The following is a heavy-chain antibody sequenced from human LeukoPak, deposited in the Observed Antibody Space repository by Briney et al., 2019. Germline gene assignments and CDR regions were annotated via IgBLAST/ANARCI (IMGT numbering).Heavy chain of an antibody. J-gene: IGHJ5*02. Sequence: GGSLRLSCAASGFTFSDYYMSWIRQAPGKGLEWVSYISSSGGTIYYADSVKGRFTISRDNAKNSLYLQMNSLRAEDTAVYYCARIKRHCSSTSCFNWFDPWGLGTLVTVSS. D-gene: IGHD2-2*01. CDR3: ARIKRHCSSTSCFNWFDP. CDR1: GFTFSDYY. V-gene: IGHV3-11*01. CDR2: ISSSGGTI.